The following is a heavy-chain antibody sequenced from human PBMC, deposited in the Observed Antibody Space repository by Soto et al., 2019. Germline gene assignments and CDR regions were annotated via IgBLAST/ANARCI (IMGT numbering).Heavy chain of an antibody. Sequence: XXTLSLASTVSGGSISRCYPSLIRQPPGKGLEWIGYIYYSGSTNYNPSLKSRVTISVDTSKNQFSLKLSSVTAADTAVYYCARRYGSFFDIWAQGTMVTVS. CDR3: ARRYGSFFDI. V-gene: IGHV4-59*08. CDR1: GGSISRCY. D-gene: IGHD3-10*01. J-gene: IGHJ3*02. CDR2: IYYSGST.